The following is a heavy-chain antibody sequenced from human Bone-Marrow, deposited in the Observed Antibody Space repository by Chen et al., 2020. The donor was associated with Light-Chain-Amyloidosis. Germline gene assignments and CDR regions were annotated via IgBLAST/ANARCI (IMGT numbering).Heavy chain of an antibody. D-gene: IGHD4-17*01. CDR2: INWNGGST. CDR1: GFTFDDFV. Sequence: EVQLVESGGGVVRPGGSLRLSCAASGFTFDDFVMSWVRQVPGKGLEWVSGINWNGGSTGYAAFVKGRFTVSRDNAKNSLYLEMNSLRAEDTALYYCVRGTVTTRYFDYWGQGILVTVSS. V-gene: IGHV3-20*04. CDR3: VRGTVTTRYFDY. J-gene: IGHJ4*02.